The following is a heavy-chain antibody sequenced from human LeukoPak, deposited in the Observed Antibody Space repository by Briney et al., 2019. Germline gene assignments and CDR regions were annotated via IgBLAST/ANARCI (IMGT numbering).Heavy chain of an antibody. Sequence: SETLSLTCAVSGGSISSSNWWSWVRQPPGKGLEWIGEIYHSGSTNYNPSLKSRVTISVDKSKNQFSLKLSSVTAADTAVYYCARDSRGSSSWSGYYYYYMDVWGKGTTVTISS. CDR2: IYHSGST. CDR1: GGSISSSNW. V-gene: IGHV4-4*02. CDR3: ARDSRGSSSWSGYYYYYMDV. D-gene: IGHD6-13*01. J-gene: IGHJ6*03.